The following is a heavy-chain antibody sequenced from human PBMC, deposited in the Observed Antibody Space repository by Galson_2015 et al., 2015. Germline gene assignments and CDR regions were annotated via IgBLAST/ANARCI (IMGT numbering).Heavy chain of an antibody. Sequence: SVKVSCKASGYTFTSYYMHWVRQAPGQGLEWMGIINPSGGSTNYNPSLKSRVTISVDTSNNQFSLRLNSVTAADTAVYYCARGLDLLLYWGQGTLVTVSS. J-gene: IGHJ4*02. CDR2: INPSGGST. CDR1: GYTFTSYY. D-gene: IGHD3/OR15-3a*01. V-gene: IGHV1-46*01. CDR3: ARGLDLLLY.